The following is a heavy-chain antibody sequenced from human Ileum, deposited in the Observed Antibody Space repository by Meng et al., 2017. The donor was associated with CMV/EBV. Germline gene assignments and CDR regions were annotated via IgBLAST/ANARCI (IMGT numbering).Heavy chain of an antibody. CDR1: GGSFSDYY. Sequence: PQWGDGLLKPSETLPRTCAVYGGSFSDYYWSWIRQPPGKGLEWIGEISHSGITNYNPSLKSRVTISIDTSKKQFSLKLSSVTAADTAVYYCARSRAYWYFDLWGRGTLVTVSS. V-gene: IGHV4-34*01. CDR2: ISHSGIT. J-gene: IGHJ2*01. CDR3: ARSRAYWYFDL.